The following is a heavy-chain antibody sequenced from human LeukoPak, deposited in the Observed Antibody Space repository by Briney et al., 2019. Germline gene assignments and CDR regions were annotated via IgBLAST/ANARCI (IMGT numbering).Heavy chain of an antibody. CDR1: GFAVDSRY. Sequence: GGSLRLSCAASGFAVDSRYMAWVRQAPGKGLEWLSIMYKSGSTEYADSVKGRFTISRDSSRNTLHLQMTSLRGEDTAVYYCARDLHYAFDIWGQGTMVTASS. J-gene: IGHJ3*02. D-gene: IGHD3-10*01. CDR2: MYKSGST. V-gene: IGHV3-53*01. CDR3: ARDLHYAFDI.